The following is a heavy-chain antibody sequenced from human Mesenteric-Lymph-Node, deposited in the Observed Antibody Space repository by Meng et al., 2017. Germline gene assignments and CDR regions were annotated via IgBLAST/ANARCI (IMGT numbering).Heavy chain of an antibody. CDR3: ARGRSDWFDP. Sequence: QVQLQESGPGLVKPSETLSLTCAVYGGSFSGYYWSWIRQPPGKGLEWIGEINHSGSTNYNPSLKSRVTISVDTSKNQFSLKLSSVTAADTAVYYCARGRSDWFDPWGQGTLVTVAS. J-gene: IGHJ5*02. V-gene: IGHV4-34*01. CDR1: GGSFSGYY. CDR2: INHSGST.